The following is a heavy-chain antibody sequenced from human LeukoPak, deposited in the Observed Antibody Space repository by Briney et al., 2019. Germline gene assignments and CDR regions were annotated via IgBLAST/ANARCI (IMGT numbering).Heavy chain of an antibody. D-gene: IGHD3-10*01. CDR3: ASSGITPG. CDR2: ISGDGGST. Sequence: EWVSLISGDGGSTYYADSVKGRFTISRDNSKNSLYLQMNSLRTEDTALYYCASSGITPGWGQGTLVTVSS. J-gene: IGHJ4*02. V-gene: IGHV3-43*02.